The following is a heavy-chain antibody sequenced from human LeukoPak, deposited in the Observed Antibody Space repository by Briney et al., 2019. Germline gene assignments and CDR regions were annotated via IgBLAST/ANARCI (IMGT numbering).Heavy chain of an antibody. V-gene: IGHV4-59*01. CDR1: GGSTSSYY. CDR2: IYDSGST. CDR3: VLYSSSSDY. Sequence: SETLSLTCTVSGGSTSSYYWSWIRQPPGKGLEWIGFIYDSGSTNYNPSLKSRVTISVDTSKNQFSLKLSSVTAADTAMYYCVLYSSSSDYWGQGTLVTVSS. D-gene: IGHD6-6*01. J-gene: IGHJ4*02.